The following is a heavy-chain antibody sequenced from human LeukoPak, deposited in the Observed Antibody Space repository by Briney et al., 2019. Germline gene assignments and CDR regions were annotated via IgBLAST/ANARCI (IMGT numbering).Heavy chain of an antibody. D-gene: IGHD3-10*01. J-gene: IGHJ6*03. V-gene: IGHV3-23*01. Sequence: GGSLRLSCAASGFTFSTYAMSWVRQAPGKGLEWVSTISGSGANTYYADSVRGRFTISRDNSKNTLYLHMNSLRAEDTAVYYCARGDLGYYYYMDVWGKGTTVTVSS. CDR1: GFTFSTYA. CDR2: ISGSGANT. CDR3: ARGDLGYYYYMDV.